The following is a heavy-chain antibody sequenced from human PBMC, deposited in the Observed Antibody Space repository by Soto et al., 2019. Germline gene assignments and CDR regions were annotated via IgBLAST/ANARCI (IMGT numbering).Heavy chain of an antibody. CDR1: GYTFTSYG. Sequence: QVQLVQSGAEVKKPGASVKVSCKASGYTFTSYGISWVRQAPGQGLEWMGWISAYNSNTNYAQKLQGRVHMTTDTSTSTAYMELRSLRSDDRAVYYCARDYGSGSYYNVGAGGRTVPFDPWGQGTLVTVSS. CDR3: ARDYGSGSYYNVGAGGRTVPFDP. CDR2: ISAYNSNT. V-gene: IGHV1-18*01. D-gene: IGHD3-10*01. J-gene: IGHJ5*02.